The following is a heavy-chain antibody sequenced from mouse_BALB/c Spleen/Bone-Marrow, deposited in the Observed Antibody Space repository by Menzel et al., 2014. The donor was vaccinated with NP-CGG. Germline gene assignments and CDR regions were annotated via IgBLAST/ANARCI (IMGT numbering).Heavy chain of an antibody. CDR2: INPSNGRT. J-gene: IGHJ2*01. D-gene: IGHD1-1*01. CDR1: GYTFTSYW. CDR3: ARRTTTVVATDY. Sequence: QVQLKESGAELAKPGASVKLSCKASGYTFTSYWMHWVKQRPGQGLEWIGEINPSNGRTNYNEKFKSKATLTVDKSSSTAYMQLSSLTSEDSAVYYCARRTTTVVATDYWGQGTTLTVSS. V-gene: IGHV1S81*02.